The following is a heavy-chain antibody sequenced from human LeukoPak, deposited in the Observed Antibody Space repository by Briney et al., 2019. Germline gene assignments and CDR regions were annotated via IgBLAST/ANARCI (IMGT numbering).Heavy chain of an antibody. CDR3: ARDWGPYYDYVWGSYRYDAFDI. CDR2: IIPIFGTA. J-gene: IGHJ3*02. V-gene: IGHV1-69*13. Sequence: SVKVSCKASGGTFTSYSISWVRQAPGQGLEWMGGIIPIFGTANYAQKFQGRVTITADESTSTAYMEMSRLTSEDTAVYYCARDWGPYYDYVWGSYRYDAFDIWGQGTMVTVSS. D-gene: IGHD3-16*02. CDR1: GGTFTSYS.